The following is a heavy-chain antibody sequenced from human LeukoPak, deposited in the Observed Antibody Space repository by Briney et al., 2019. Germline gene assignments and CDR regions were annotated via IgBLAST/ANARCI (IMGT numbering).Heavy chain of an antibody. Sequence: ASVKVSCKASGYTFTSYYMHWVRQAPGQGLEWMGWISAYNGNTNYAQKLQDRVTMTTDTTTSTAYMELRSLRSDDTAMYYCARDFLTYYYASGKTDYWGQGTLVTVSS. J-gene: IGHJ4*02. CDR3: ARDFLTYYYASGKTDY. CDR2: ISAYNGNT. D-gene: IGHD3-10*01. CDR1: GYTFTSYY. V-gene: IGHV1-18*04.